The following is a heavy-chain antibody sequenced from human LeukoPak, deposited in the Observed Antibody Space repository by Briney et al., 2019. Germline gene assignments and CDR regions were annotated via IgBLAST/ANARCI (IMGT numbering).Heavy chain of an antibody. CDR1: GFTFSSYA. Sequence: GGSLRLSCAASGFTFSSYAMSWVRQAPGKGLEWVSAISGSGGSTYYADSVKGRFTISRDNSKNTLYLQMNSLRAEDTAVYYCARAEVATPSPGYYYFDYWGQGTLVTVSS. CDR3: ARAEVATPSPGYYYFDY. J-gene: IGHJ4*02. CDR2: ISGSGGST. D-gene: IGHD5-12*01. V-gene: IGHV3-23*01.